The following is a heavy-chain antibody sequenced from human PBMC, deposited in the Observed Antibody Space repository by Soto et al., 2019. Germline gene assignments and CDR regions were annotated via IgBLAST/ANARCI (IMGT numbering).Heavy chain of an antibody. J-gene: IGHJ4*02. CDR3: AGSTVLETGSAPGDF. CDR2: INPKNGDT. D-gene: IGHD2-8*02. V-gene: IGHV1-2*02. Sequence: ASVKFSCKASGYTFTGHYLHWVRQAPGQRPEWMGWINPKNGDTIYTQKFQGRVTMTRDTSISTAFMELSRLNSDDTAVYFCAGSTVLETGSAPGDFWGQGTLVTVSA. CDR1: GYTFTGHY.